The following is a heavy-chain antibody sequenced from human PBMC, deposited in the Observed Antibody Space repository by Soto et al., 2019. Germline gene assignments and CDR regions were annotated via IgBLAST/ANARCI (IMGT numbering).Heavy chain of an antibody. Sequence: QVQLVQSGAEVKKPGSSVKVSCKASGGTFSSYTISWVRQAPGQGLEWMGRIIPILGIANYAQKVQGRVTITADKSTSTAYMELSSLRSEDTAVYYCARDDAVGSSGWLVYWGQGTLVTVSS. CDR1: GGTFSSYT. J-gene: IGHJ4*02. D-gene: IGHD6-19*01. V-gene: IGHV1-69*08. CDR3: ARDDAVGSSGWLVY. CDR2: IIPILGIA.